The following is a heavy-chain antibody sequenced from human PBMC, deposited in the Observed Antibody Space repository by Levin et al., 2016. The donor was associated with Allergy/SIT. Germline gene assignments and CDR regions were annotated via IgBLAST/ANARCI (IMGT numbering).Heavy chain of an antibody. CDR2: IYSGGST. V-gene: IGHV3-66*01. CDR1: GFTVSSNY. Sequence: ESLKISCAASGFTVSSNYMSWVRQAPGKGLEWVSVIYSGGSTYYADSVKGRFTISRDNSKNTLYLQMNSLRAEDTAVYYCAREGDLTAKPTYYGMDVWGQGTTVTVSS. CDR3: AREGDLTAKPTYYGMDV. D-gene: IGHD3-9*01. J-gene: IGHJ6*02.